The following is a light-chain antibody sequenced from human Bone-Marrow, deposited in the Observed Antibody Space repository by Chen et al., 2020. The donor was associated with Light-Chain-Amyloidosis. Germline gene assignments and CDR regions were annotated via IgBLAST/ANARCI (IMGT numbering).Light chain of an antibody. CDR2: AAS. Sequence: IQMTQSPSSLSASVGDRVTITCRASQSISSYLNWYQQKPGKAPKLLIYAASSLQSGVPSRFSGSGSGTDFTLTISSLQPEDFATYYCQQSYSTPRTFGQGIKVEIK. V-gene: IGKV1-39*01. CDR1: QSISSY. CDR3: QQSYSTPRT. J-gene: IGKJ1*01.